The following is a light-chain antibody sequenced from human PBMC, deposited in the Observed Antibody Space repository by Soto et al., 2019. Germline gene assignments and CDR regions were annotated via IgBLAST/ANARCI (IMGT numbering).Light chain of an antibody. CDR1: QSIKSW. CDR2: KAS. CDR3: QHYNSYSWLS. J-gene: IGKJ4*01. V-gene: IGKV1-5*03. Sequence: DIQLTQSPSTLSASVGDRVTMTCRASQSIKSWLAWYQQKPGEAPKLLIYKASTLGSGVPSRFSGSASGTEFTLTINSLQPDDFAMYYCQHYNSYSWLSFGGGTKVDI.